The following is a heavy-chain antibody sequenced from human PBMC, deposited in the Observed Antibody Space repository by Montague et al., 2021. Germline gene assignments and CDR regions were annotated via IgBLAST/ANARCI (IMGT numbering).Heavy chain of an antibody. D-gene: IGHD3-16*01. CDR3: AIDYPLQLYHVVMRRDKKGPDYDGMDA. J-gene: IGHJ6*02. V-gene: IGHV3-21*01. Sequence: SLRLSCAASGFAFSTYTTSWVRQAPGTGLEWFSSLLANSSHIKYADSVKGRFTISRDNPQNSVYLQMNSLRPGDTAVYYCAIDYPLQLYHVVMRRDKKGPDYDGMDARGQGTTVIV. CDR2: LLANSSHI. CDR1: GFAFSTYT.